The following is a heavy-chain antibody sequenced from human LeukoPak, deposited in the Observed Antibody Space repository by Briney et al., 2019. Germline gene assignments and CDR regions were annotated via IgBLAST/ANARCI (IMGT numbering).Heavy chain of an antibody. V-gene: IGHV4-34*01. J-gene: IGHJ4*02. D-gene: IGHD2-2*01. CDR2: IHHSGST. CDR1: GGSFSGYY. CDR3: ARGRGEVVVVPAAMGTRPTYYFDY. Sequence: SETLSLTCAVYGGSFSGYYWSWIRQPPGKGLEWIGEIHHSGSTNYNPSLKSRVTISVDTSKNQFSLKLSSVTAADTAVYYCARGRGEVVVVPAAMGTRPTYYFDYWGQGTLVTVSS.